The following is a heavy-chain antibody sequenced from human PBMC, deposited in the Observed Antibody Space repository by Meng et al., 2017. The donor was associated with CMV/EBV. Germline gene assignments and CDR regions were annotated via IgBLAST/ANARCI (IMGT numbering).Heavy chain of an antibody. D-gene: IGHD2-2*02. J-gene: IGHJ4*02. CDR3: ARESGGLGDCSSTSCYTSGIDY. CDR2: INHSGST. V-gene: IGHV4-34*01. Sequence: SETLSLTCAVYGGSFSGYYWSWIRQHPGKRLEWIGEINHSGSTNYNPSLKSRVTISVDTSKNQFSLKLSSVTAADTAVYYCARESGGLGDCSSTSCYTSGIDYWGQGTLVTVSS. CDR1: GGSFSGYY.